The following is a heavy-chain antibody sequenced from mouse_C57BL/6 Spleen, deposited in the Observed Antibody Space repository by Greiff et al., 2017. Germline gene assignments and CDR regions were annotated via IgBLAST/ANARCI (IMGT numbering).Heavy chain of an antibody. J-gene: IGHJ1*03. CDR1: GFTFSDYG. CDR3: AREYYGSSFYWYFDV. V-gene: IGHV5-17*01. Sequence: DVMLVESGGGLVKPGGSLKLSCAASGFTFSDYGMHWVRQAPEKGLEWVAYISSGSSTIYYADTVKGRFTISRDNAKNTLFLQMTSLRSEDTARYYCAREYYGSSFYWYFDVWGTGTTVTVSS. D-gene: IGHD1-1*01. CDR2: ISSGSSTI.